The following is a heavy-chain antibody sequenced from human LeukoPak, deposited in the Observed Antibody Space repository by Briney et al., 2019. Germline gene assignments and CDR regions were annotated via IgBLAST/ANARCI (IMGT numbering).Heavy chain of an antibody. J-gene: IGHJ6*03. CDR2: ISGGGGST. D-gene: IGHD2-15*01. Sequence: GGSLRLSCAASGFTFSSYAMSRVRQAPGKGLEWVSAISGGGGSTYYADSVKGRFTISRDNSKNTLYLQMNSLRAEDTAVYYCAKERVVGTYMDVWGKETTVTVSS. CDR3: AKERVVGTYMDV. V-gene: IGHV3-23*01. CDR1: GFTFSSYA.